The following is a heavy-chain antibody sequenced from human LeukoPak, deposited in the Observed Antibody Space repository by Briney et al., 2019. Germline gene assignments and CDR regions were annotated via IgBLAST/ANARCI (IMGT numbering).Heavy chain of an antibody. CDR2: ISSSSSYI. V-gene: IGHV3-21*04. Sequence: GGSXRLSCAASGFTFSSYSMNWVRQAPGKGLEWVSSISSSSSYIYYADSVKGRFTISRDNAKNSLYLQMNSLRAEDTAVYYCAKENSWTPGYWGQGTLVTVSS. J-gene: IGHJ4*02. CDR3: AKENSWTPGY. D-gene: IGHD6-13*01. CDR1: GFTFSSYS.